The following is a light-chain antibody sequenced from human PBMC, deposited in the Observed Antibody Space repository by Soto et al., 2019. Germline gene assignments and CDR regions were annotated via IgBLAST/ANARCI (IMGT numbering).Light chain of an antibody. V-gene: IGLV1-44*01. CDR2: GNN. Sequence: QSVVTQPPSTSGTPGQRVTISCSGSRSNIERNTVNWYQQLPGTAPKVLIYGNNQRPSGVPNRFSASKPGTSASLAISGLQSEDEADYYSEAWDDSLNGLLFGTGTKLTVL. J-gene: IGLJ1*01. CDR1: RSNIERNT. CDR3: EAWDDSLNGLL.